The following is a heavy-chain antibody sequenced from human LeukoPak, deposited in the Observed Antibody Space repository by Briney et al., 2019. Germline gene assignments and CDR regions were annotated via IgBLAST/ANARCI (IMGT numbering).Heavy chain of an antibody. V-gene: IGHV4-34*01. Sequence: SETLSLTCAVHGGSFSGYYWSWIRQPPGKGLEWIGEINHSGSTNYNPSLRSRVTISVDASKNQFSLKLSSVTAADTAVYYCARRRRWGSGSYGNWFDPWGQGTLVTVSS. D-gene: IGHD3-10*01. CDR2: INHSGST. CDR1: GGSFSGYY. J-gene: IGHJ5*02. CDR3: ARRRRWGSGSYGNWFDP.